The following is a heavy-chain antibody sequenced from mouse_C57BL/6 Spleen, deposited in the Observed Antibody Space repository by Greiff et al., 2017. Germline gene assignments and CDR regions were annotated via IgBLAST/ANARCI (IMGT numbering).Heavy chain of an antibody. CDR1: GYTFTGYW. CDR3: ARRDYSNYLAWFAY. J-gene: IGHJ3*01. Sequence: LVESGAELMKPGASVKLSCKATGYTFTGYWIEWVKQRPGHGLEWIGEILPGSGSTNYNEKFKGKATFTADTSSNTAYMQLSSLTTEDSAIYYCARRDYSNYLAWFAYWGQGTLVTVSA. CDR2: ILPGSGST. V-gene: IGHV1-9*01. D-gene: IGHD2-5*01.